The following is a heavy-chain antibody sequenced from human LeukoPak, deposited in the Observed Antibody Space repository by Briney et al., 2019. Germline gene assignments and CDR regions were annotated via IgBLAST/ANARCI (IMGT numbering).Heavy chain of an antibody. CDR1: GGSFSGYY. J-gene: IGHJ5*02. V-gene: IGHV4-34*01. Sequence: SETLSLTCAVYGGSFSGYYWSWIRQPPGQGLEWIGEINHSGSTNYNPSLKSRVTISVDTSKNQFSLKLSSVTAADTAVYYCASHLQLFGVVNNRLFYANWFDPWGQGTLVTVSS. CDR3: ASHLQLFGVVNNRLFYANWFDP. D-gene: IGHD3-3*01. CDR2: INHSGST.